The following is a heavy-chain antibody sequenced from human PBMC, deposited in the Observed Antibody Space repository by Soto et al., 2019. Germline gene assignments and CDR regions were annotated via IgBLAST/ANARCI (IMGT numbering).Heavy chain of an antibody. CDR3: ARTYDSNGYANEFDS. CDR2: IYDNGIT. J-gene: IGHJ4*02. Sequence: QVVLQESGPGLVKPSETLSLTCSVSGRSITSYYWIWVRQPPGKGLEWIGYIYDNGITSQNPSLKSRVTMSADTSQNQFSLKLTSVTGADTAVYYCARTYDSNGYANEFDSWGQGILVTVTS. V-gene: IGHV4-59*12. CDR1: GRSITSYY. D-gene: IGHD3-22*01.